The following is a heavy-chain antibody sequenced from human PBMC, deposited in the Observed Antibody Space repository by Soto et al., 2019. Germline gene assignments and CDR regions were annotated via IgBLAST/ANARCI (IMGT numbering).Heavy chain of an antibody. V-gene: IGHV3-9*01. J-gene: IGHJ3*02. Sequence: EVQLVESGGGLVQPGRSLRLSCAASGFAFDDYAMHWVRQAPGKGLEWVSGISWNSGSTGYADSVKGRFTISRDNAKKSLYLQMNSLRAEDTALYYCGKDIVSNWSNWNVTFDIWGQGTMVTVSS. CDR2: ISWNSGST. CDR3: GKDIVSNWSNWNVTFDI. CDR1: GFAFDDYA. D-gene: IGHD6-13*01.